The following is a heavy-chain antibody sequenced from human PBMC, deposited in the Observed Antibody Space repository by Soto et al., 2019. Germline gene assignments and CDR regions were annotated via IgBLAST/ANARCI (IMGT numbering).Heavy chain of an antibody. J-gene: IGHJ4*02. D-gene: IGHD6-19*01. CDR3: ARHVIAVAGTLLY. Sequence: PGESLKISCKGSGDNFTKYWIGWVRQMPGKGPEWMGIIYPGDSDTRYSPSFQGQVIISADKSISTAYLQWSSLKASDTAMYYCARHVIAVAGTLLYWGQGTLVTVSS. V-gene: IGHV5-51*01. CDR1: GDNFTKYW. CDR2: IYPGDSDT.